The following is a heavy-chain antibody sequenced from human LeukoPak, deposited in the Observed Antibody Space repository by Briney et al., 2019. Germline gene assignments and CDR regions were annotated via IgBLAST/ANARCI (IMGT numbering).Heavy chain of an antibody. V-gene: IGHV3-23*01. D-gene: IGHD1-14*01. J-gene: IGHJ2*01. CDR3: AKDIPGAFWYFDL. CDR2: ISGSGGST. Sequence: GGSLRLSCAASGFTFSSYGMSWVRQAPGKGLEWVSAISGSGGSTYYADSVKGRFTISGDNSKNTLYLQMKSLRAEDTSVYYCAKDIPGAFWYFDLWGRGTLVTASS. CDR1: GFTFSSYG.